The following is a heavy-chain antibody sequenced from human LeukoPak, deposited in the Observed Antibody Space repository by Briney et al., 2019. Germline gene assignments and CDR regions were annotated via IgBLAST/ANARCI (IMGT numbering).Heavy chain of an antibody. CDR3: ARVNSSGLDAFDI. V-gene: IGHV1-2*02. J-gene: IGHJ3*02. Sequence: GASVTVSFKSSGYTFTVYYMHWVRQAPGQGREWMGWINPNSGGTNYAQKFQGRVTITRDTSISTAYMELSRLRSDDTAVYYCARVNSSGLDAFDIWGQGTMVTVSS. CDR2: INPNSGGT. D-gene: IGHD3-22*01. CDR1: GYTFTVYY.